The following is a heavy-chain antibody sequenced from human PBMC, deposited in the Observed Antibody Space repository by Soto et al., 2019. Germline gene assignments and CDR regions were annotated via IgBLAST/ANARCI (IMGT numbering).Heavy chain of an antibody. D-gene: IGHD4-17*01. CDR1: GDSVSSSFW. CDR2: IYHTETT. CDR3: ARYDFGTFDN. Sequence: QVLLQESGPGLVKPSGTLSLTCAVSGDSVSSSFWWTWVRQPPGKGLEWIGEIYHTETTNYAPSLKRRFTISLDKSMNQFSLRFHSVTPADTAVYYCARYDFGTFDNWGQGIRVTVSS. J-gene: IGHJ4*02. V-gene: IGHV4-4*02.